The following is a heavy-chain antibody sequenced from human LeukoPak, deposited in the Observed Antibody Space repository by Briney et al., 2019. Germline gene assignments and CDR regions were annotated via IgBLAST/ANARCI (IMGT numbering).Heavy chain of an antibody. Sequence: GGSLRLSCAASGFTFSSYSMNWVRQAPGKGLEWVSSISSSSSYIYYADSVKGRFTISRDNSKNTLYLQMNSLRAEDTAVYYCASYYYDSSGYYYFSYYYFDYWGQGTLVTVSS. CDR2: ISSSSSYI. V-gene: IGHV3-21*04. CDR1: GFTFSSYS. J-gene: IGHJ4*02. D-gene: IGHD3-22*01. CDR3: ASYYYDSSGYYYFSYYYFDY.